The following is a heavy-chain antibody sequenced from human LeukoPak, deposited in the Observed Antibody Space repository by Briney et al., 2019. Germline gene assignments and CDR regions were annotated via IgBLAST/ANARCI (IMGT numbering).Heavy chain of an antibody. CDR1: GFTFSSYA. Sequence: GGSLRLSCAASGFTFSSYAMSWVRQAPGKGLEWVAVIWYDGSNKYYADSVKGRFTISRDNSKNTLYLQMNSLRAEDTAVYYCARTYCSGGSCYSAFVDYWGQGTLVTVSS. D-gene: IGHD2-15*01. CDR3: ARTYCSGGSCYSAFVDY. J-gene: IGHJ4*02. CDR2: IWYDGSNK. V-gene: IGHV3-33*08.